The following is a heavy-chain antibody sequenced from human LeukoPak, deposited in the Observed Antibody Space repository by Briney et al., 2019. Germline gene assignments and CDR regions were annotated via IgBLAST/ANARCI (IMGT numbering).Heavy chain of an antibody. CDR1: GYTFTSYG. CDR3: ARDLRELQPMYNWFDP. CDR2: IIPIFGTA. V-gene: IGHV1-69*06. D-gene: IGHD1-26*01. Sequence: SVKVSCKASGYTFTSYGISWVRQAPGQGLEWMGGIIPIFGTANYAQKFQGRVTITADKSTSTAYMELSSLRSEDTAVYYCARDLRELQPMYNWFDPWGQGTLVTVSS. J-gene: IGHJ5*02.